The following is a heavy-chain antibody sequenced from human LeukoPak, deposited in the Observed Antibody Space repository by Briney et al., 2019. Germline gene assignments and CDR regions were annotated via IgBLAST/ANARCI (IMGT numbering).Heavy chain of an antibody. CDR2: ISGSGGST. V-gene: IGHV3-23*01. CDR1: GFTFSSYG. D-gene: IGHD6-19*01. J-gene: IGHJ5*02. Sequence: GGSLRLSCAASGFTFSSYGMSWVRQAPGKGLEWVSAISGSGGSTYYADSVKGRFTISRDNSKNTLYLQMNSLRAEDTAVYYCASPYSSEGHNWFDPWGQGTLVTVSS. CDR3: ASPYSSEGHNWFDP.